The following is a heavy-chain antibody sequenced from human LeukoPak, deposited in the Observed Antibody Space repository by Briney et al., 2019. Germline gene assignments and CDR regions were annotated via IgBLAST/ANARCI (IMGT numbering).Heavy chain of an antibody. J-gene: IGHJ4*02. CDR2: INHSGST. Sequence: SETLSLTCAVYGGSFSGYYWSWIRQPPGKGLEWIGEINHSGSTNYNPSLKSRVTISVDTSENQFSLKLSSVTAADTAVYYCARMSSGYDYWGQGTLVTVSS. V-gene: IGHV4-34*01. CDR3: ARMSSGYDY. D-gene: IGHD6-19*01. CDR1: GGSFSGYY.